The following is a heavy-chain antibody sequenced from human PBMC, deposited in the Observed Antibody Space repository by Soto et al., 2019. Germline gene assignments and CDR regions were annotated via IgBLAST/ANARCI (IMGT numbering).Heavy chain of an antibody. J-gene: IGHJ5*02. CDR3: AKEQALYSSSWYRWFDP. CDR2: ISGSGGST. D-gene: IGHD6-13*01. V-gene: IGHV3-23*01. CDR1: GFTFSSYA. Sequence: EVQLLESGGGLVQPGGSLRLSCAASGFTFSSYAMSWVRQAPGKGLEWVSAISGSGGSTYYADSVKGRFTISRDNSKNTLYLQMNSLRAEDTAVYYCAKEQALYSSSWYRWFDPWGQGTLVTVSS.